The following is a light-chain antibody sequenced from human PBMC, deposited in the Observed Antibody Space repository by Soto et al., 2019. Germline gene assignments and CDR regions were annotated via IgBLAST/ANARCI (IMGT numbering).Light chain of an antibody. V-gene: IGLV2-14*01. J-gene: IGLJ1*01. CDR3: SSYTSGFYV. CDR2: DVS. CDR1: SSDVGGYNY. Sequence: QSALTQPASVSGSPGHSITISSTGTSSDVGGYNYVSWYQQHPGKAPKLMIYDVSDRPSGVSNRFSGSKSGNTASLTISGLQAEDEADYYCSSYTSGFYVFGTGTKVTVL.